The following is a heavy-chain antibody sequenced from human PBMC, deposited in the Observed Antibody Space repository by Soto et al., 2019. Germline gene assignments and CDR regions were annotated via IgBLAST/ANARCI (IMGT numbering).Heavy chain of an antibody. Sequence: ASVKXSCKASGYTFTRSGISWVRQAPGQGLEWLGWINPDNGNTNYAQHLQGRVSLTTDTSTSTAYMELRSLRSDDTAVYYCATYCGGDCYPTVVFDYWGQGTLVTVSS. CDR1: GYTFTRSG. D-gene: IGHD2-21*02. J-gene: IGHJ4*02. V-gene: IGHV1-18*01. CDR2: INPDNGNT. CDR3: ATYCGGDCYPTVVFDY.